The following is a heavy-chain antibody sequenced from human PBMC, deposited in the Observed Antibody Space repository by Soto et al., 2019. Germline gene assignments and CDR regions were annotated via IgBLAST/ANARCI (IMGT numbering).Heavy chain of an antibody. Sequence: EVQLVESGGGLEQPGGSLRLSCAVSGFTFSSYGMNWVRQAPGKGLEWVSYITSDSSSIYYADSVKGRFTISRDNAKNSLYLQMISLRAQDTAVYYSARRISLAVAGENAFDIWGQGTMVTVSP. CDR3: ARRISLAVAGENAFDI. J-gene: IGHJ3*02. CDR2: ITSDSSSI. D-gene: IGHD6-19*01. CDR1: GFTFSSYG. V-gene: IGHV3-48*01.